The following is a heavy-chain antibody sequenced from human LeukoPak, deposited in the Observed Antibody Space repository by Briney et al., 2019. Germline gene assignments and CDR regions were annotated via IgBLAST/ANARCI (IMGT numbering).Heavy chain of an antibody. CDR2: IYYSGST. CDR3: ARDSSGYYYFDY. V-gene: IGHV4-31*03. Sequence: SQTLSLTCIVSGGSISSGDYYWSWIRQHPGKGLEWIGYIYYSGSTYYNPSLKSRVSMSVDTSKNQFSLKLSSVTAADTAVYYCARDSSGYYYFDYWGQGTLVTVSS. D-gene: IGHD3-22*01. J-gene: IGHJ4*02. CDR1: GGSISSGDYY.